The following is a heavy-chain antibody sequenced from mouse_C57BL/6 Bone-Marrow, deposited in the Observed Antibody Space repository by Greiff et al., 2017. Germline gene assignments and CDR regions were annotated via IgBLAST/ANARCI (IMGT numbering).Heavy chain of an antibody. Sequence: VQLQQSGAELVKPGASVTLSCKASGYTFTSYWMHWVKQRPGQGLEWLGMIHPNSGSTNYNEKFKSKATLTVDKSSSTAYMQLSSLTSEYSSVDYCAIDPMKGWGQGTSVTVSS. J-gene: IGHJ4*01. V-gene: IGHV1-64*01. CDR1: GYTFTSYW. CDR3: AIDPMKG. CDR2: IHPNSGST.